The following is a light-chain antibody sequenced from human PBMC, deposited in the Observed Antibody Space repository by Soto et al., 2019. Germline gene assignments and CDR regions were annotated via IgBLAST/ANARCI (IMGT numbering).Light chain of an antibody. Sequence: QSALTQPASVSGSPGQSITISCTGTSSDVGGYNHVSWYQQHPGKAPKLMIYDVSKRPSGVSNRFSGSKSGNTASLTISGLQAEDEADYYCCSFPSSNTCVFGRGTKVTVL. CDR1: SSDVGGYNH. CDR2: DVS. J-gene: IGLJ1*01. V-gene: IGLV2-14*02. CDR3: CSFPSSNTCV.